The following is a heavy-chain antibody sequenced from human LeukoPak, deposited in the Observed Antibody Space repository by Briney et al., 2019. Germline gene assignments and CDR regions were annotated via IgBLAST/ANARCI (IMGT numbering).Heavy chain of an antibody. CDR2: FDPEDGET. V-gene: IGHV1-24*01. CDR3: ATGTIWFGELLDY. Sequence: ASVKVSCKVSVYTLTGLSMHWVRQAPGKGLEWMGGFDPEDGETIYAQKFRGRVTMPEDTSTDTAYMELSSLRSEDTAVYYCATGTIWFGELLDYWGQGTLVTVSS. D-gene: IGHD3-10*01. CDR1: VYTLTGLS. J-gene: IGHJ4*02.